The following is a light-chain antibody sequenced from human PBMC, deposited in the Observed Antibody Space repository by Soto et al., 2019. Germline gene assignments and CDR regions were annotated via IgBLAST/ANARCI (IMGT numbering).Light chain of an antibody. J-gene: IGKJ1*01. CDR1: QSVGSNY. V-gene: IGKV3-20*01. Sequence: EIVLTQSPGTLSLSPGERATLSCRASQSVGSNYLAWYQQRPGQPPNLLIFGASHRAPDIPDRFSGSGSGTDFTLTISRLEPEDFAVYYCQQYGSSIQTFGQGTKV. CDR2: GAS. CDR3: QQYGSSIQT.